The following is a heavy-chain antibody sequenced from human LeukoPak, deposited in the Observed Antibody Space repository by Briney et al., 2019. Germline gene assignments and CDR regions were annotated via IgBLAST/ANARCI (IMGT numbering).Heavy chain of an antibody. D-gene: IGHD4-17*01. J-gene: IGHJ1*01. CDR3: AKGHGDYVPAEYLQH. CDR2: ISGNSDRT. Sequence: GGSLRLSCAGSGFTFSNYAMNWVRQAPGKGLEWVSSISGNSDRTYYADSVKGRFTISRDNSKNTVTLQMNSLRAEDTAVYSCAKGHGDYVPAEYLQHWGQGTLVTVSS. V-gene: IGHV3-23*01. CDR1: GFTFSNYA.